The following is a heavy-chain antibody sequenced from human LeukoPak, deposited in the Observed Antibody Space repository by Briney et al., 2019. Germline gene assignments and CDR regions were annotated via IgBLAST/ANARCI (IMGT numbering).Heavy chain of an antibody. CDR1: GFTFSSYG. Sequence: GGSLRLSCAASGFTFSSYGMHWVRQAPGKGLEWVAVISYDGSNKYYADSVKGRFTISRDNSKNTLYLQMNSLRAEDTAVYYCAKDGALGAGYCSSTSCYSAYFQHWGQGTLVTVSS. J-gene: IGHJ1*01. CDR2: ISYDGSNK. CDR3: AKDGALGAGYCSSTSCYSAYFQH. V-gene: IGHV3-30*18. D-gene: IGHD2-2*01.